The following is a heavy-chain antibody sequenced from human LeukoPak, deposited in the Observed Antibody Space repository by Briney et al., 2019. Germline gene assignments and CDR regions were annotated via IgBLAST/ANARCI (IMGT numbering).Heavy chain of an antibody. CDR3: TKREGPMSGSYDYFDP. V-gene: IGHV4-4*09. Sequence: NPSETLSLTCTVSGGSISGYYWSWIRQPPGEGLEWIAYIHSNGYTNYNPSLKRRVTISVDTSKNQFSLKVTSVTAADTAMYYCTKREGPMSGSYDYFDPWGQGTLVTVS. J-gene: IGHJ5*02. CDR1: GGSISGYY. CDR2: IHSNGYT. D-gene: IGHD1-26*01.